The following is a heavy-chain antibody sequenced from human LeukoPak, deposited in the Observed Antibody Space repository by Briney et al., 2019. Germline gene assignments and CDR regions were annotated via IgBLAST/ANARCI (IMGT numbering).Heavy chain of an antibody. V-gene: IGHV4-38-2*02. D-gene: IGHD3-22*01. CDR3: ARARDYYDWAFWYFDL. Sequence: SETLSLTCTVSGYSISSGYYWAWIRQPPGKGLEWIGSIYHSGSTYYNPSLKSRVTISVDTSKNQFSLKLSSLTAADTAVYYCARARDYYDWAFWYFDLWGRGTLVTVSS. J-gene: IGHJ2*01. CDR1: GYSISSGYY. CDR2: IYHSGST.